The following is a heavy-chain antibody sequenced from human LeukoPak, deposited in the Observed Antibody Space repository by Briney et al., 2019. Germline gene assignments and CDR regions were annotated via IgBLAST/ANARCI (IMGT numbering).Heavy chain of an antibody. D-gene: IGHD4-11*01. CDR2: ISSSGSTI. V-gene: IGHV3-48*03. CDR1: GFTFSSYE. CDR3: ARDDDYSTRSPSRYYYYYMDV. J-gene: IGHJ6*03. Sequence: PGGSLRLSCAASGFTFSSYEMNWVRQAPGKGLEWVSYISSSGSTIYYADSVKGRFTISRDNAKNSLYLQMNSLRAEDTAVYYCARDDDYSTRSPSRYYYYYMDVWGKGTTVTVSS.